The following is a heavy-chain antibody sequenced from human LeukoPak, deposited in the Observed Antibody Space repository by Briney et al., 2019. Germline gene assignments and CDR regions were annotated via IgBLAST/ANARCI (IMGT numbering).Heavy chain of an antibody. CDR2: IIPIFGTT. D-gene: IGHD3-22*01. V-gene: IGHV1-69*05. J-gene: IGHJ4*02. Sequence: SVKVSCKTSGDTLSRYALSWVRQAPGQGLEWMGGIIPIFGTTNYAQKFQGRATINTDESTSTAYMELSSLRSEDTAVYYCARDATSSGYFDYWGQGTLVTVSS. CDR1: GDTLSRYA. CDR3: ARDATSSGYFDY.